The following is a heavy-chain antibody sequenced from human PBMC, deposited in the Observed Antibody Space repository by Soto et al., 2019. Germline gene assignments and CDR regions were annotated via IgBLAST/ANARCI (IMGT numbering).Heavy chain of an antibody. CDR3: SRYSGSNWHCLDF. CDR1: GYSFTSHW. D-gene: IGHD1-26*01. V-gene: IGHV5-51*01. Sequence: GESLKISCKGSGYSFTSHWVAWVRQMPEKGLEWIGTIYPGDSDTKYSPAFRGQVTISADTSVTTAYLQWRSLEATDSAIYYCSRYSGSNWHCLDFWGQRTLVTVSS. J-gene: IGHJ4*02. CDR2: IYPGDSDT.